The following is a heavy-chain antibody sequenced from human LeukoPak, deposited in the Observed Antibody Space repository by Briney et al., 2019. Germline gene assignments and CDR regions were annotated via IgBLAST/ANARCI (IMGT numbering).Heavy chain of an antibody. CDR1: GFSFTTYA. CDR3: GRALYCGMDV. CDR2: ISGNGATI. Sequence: PGGSLRLSCAAWGFSFTTYAKSWLRDSRGKGLECVSGISGNGATIPYADSVKRRFTILKDNSKITLSRQVEPLSGEHTAVLYCGRALYCGMDVWGQGATVTVSS. J-gene: IGHJ6*02. V-gene: IGHV3-23*01.